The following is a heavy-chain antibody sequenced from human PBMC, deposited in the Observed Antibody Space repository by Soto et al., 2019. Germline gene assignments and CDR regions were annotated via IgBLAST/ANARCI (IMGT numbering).Heavy chain of an antibody. CDR1: GYTFTSYY. D-gene: IGHD2-21*02. V-gene: IGHV1-46*01. CDR3: ARADIVVVTAIPYFDY. CDR2: INPSGGST. J-gene: IGHJ4*02. Sequence: QVQLVQSGAEVKKPGASVKVSCKASGYTFTSYYMHWVRQAPGQGLEWMGIINPSGGSTSYAQKFQGRVTRTRDTSTSTVYMELSSLRSEDTAVYYCARADIVVVTAIPYFDYWGQGTMVTVSS.